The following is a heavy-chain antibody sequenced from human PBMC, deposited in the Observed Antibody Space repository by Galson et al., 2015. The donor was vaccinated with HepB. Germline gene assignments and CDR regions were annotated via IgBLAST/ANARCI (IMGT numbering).Heavy chain of an antibody. CDR2: TYYRSKRYN. D-gene: IGHD5-24*01. CDR1: GDSVSSYSAA. J-gene: IGHJ4*02. CDR3: ARGRDGYPMRELSYFDY. V-gene: IGHV6-1*01. Sequence: CAISGDSVSSYSAAWNWIRQSPPRGLEWLGRTYYRSKRYNDYAVSVKSRITINPDTSKNQFSLQLNSVTPEDTAVDYCARGRDGYPMRELSYFDYWGQGTLVTVSS.